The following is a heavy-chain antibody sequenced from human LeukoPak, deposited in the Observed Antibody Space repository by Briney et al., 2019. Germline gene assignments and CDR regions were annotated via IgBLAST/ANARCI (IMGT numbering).Heavy chain of an antibody. CDR3: ARVGDWSNYFGMDA. Sequence: GGSLRLCCAASGFTFSGHSRTWGRQTRGKGLGLVSVIFGNGVKTYYADSLKGRFTISRDNSKSTLYLQMNSLGADDTAVYYCARVGDWSNYFGMDAWGQGNTVSVSS. CDR2: IFGNGVKT. J-gene: IGHJ6*02. CDR1: GFTFSGHS. V-gene: IGHV3-23*01. D-gene: IGHD3-16*01.